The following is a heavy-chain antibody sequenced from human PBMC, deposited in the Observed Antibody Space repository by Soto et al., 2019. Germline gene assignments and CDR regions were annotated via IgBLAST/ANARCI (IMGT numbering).Heavy chain of an antibody. CDR3: AREGGVWGSFRYLAY. J-gene: IGHJ4*02. CDR1: GYTFSSYV. Sequence: QVQLVQSGVEVQKPGASVKVSCKASGYTFSSYVINWLRQAPGQGLEWMGWISPYNGNTNYGQNLQGRVTMTTDTSTSIVDMELRSLRSDDTGVYYCAREGGVWGSFRYLAYWGQGTLVTVSP. D-gene: IGHD3-16*02. CDR2: ISPYNGNT. V-gene: IGHV1-18*04.